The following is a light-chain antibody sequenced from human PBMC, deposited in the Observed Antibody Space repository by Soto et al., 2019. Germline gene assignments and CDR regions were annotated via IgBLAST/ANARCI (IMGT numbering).Light chain of an antibody. Sequence: EIVLTQSPDILSLSPGERATLSCRASQGMSSVYLAWFQQKPGQTPTLLIYGASTRATGIPARFSGSGSGTEFTLTISSLQSEDFAVYYCQHYNNWPRTFGQGTKVDIK. J-gene: IGKJ1*01. V-gene: IGKV3-15*01. CDR2: GAS. CDR1: QGMSSVY. CDR3: QHYNNWPRT.